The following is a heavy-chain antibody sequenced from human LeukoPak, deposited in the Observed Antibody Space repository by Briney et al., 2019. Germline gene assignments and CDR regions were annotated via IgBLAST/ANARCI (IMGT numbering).Heavy chain of an antibody. D-gene: IGHD2-15*01. J-gene: IGHJ4*02. CDR3: ARGRGYCSGGSCYPPFLFDY. V-gene: IGHV4-34*01. CDR1: GGSISSYY. CDR2: INHSGST. Sequence: SETLSLTCTVSGGSISSYYWSWIRQPPGKGLEWIGEINHSGSTNYNPSLKSRVTISVDTSKNQFSLKLSSVTAADTAVYYCARGRGYCSGGSCYPPFLFDYWGQGTLVTVSS.